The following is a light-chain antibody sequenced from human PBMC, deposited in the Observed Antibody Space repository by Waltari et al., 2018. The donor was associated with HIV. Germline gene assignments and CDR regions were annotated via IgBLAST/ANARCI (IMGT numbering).Light chain of an antibody. CDR1: RTTIGAGYE. V-gene: IGLV1-40*01. J-gene: IGLJ1*01. CDR3: QSYDSSLSALYV. Sequence: QSVLTQPPSVPGDPGQRVTISCTGSRTTIGAGYELNWDQQLPGTAPKLLIYGNSNRPSGVPDRFSGSKSGTSASLAITGLQAEDEADYYCQSYDSSLSALYVFGTGTKVTVL. CDR2: GNS.